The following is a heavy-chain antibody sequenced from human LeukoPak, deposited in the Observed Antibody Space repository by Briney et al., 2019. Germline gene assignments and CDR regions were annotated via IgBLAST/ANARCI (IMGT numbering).Heavy chain of an antibody. Sequence: GGSLRLSCAASGFTFSSYAMSWVRQAPGKGLEWVSAISGSGGSTYYADSVKGRFTISSDNSKNTLYLQMNSLRAEDTAVYYCANIGYSGSYDYWGQGTLVTVSS. CDR1: GFTFSSYA. V-gene: IGHV3-23*01. D-gene: IGHD1-26*01. CDR3: ANIGYSGSYDY. CDR2: ISGSGGST. J-gene: IGHJ4*02.